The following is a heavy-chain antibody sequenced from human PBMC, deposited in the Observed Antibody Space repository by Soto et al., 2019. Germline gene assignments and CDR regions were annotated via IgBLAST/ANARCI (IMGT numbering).Heavy chain of an antibody. D-gene: IGHD3-9*01. V-gene: IGHV3-9*01. CDR3: AKAQYYDILTGYFDY. CDR1: GFTFDDYA. CDR2: ISWNSGSI. J-gene: IGHJ4*02. Sequence: VQLVESGGGLVQPGRSLRLSCAASGFTFDDYAMHWVRQAPGKGLEWVSGISWNSGSIGYADSVKGRFTISRDNAKNSLYLQMNSLRAEDTALYYCAKAQYYDILTGYFDYWGQGTLVTVSS.